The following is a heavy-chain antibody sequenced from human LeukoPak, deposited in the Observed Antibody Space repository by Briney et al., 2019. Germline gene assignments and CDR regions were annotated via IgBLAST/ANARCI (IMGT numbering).Heavy chain of an antibody. Sequence: KTGGSLSLSCAASGFTFSDYYMSWIRQAPGKGLEWVSYISSSGSTIYYADSVKGRFTISRDNAKNSLYLQMNSLRAEDTAVYYCARDRRVSSDYYGSGSKKRFDYWGQGTLVTVSS. CDR3: ARDRRVSSDYYGSGSKKRFDY. J-gene: IGHJ4*02. CDR1: GFTFSDYY. V-gene: IGHV3-11*01. CDR2: ISSSGSTI. D-gene: IGHD3-10*01.